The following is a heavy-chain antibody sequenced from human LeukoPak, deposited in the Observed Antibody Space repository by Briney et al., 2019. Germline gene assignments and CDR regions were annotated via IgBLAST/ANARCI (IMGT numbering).Heavy chain of an antibody. CDR2: INPNDGDT. D-gene: IGHD2-2*01. CDR1: GYTFTDYY. CDR3: ARVNFLYCSSSTCLFDY. Sequence: ASVKVSCKASGYTFTDYYMHWVRQAPGQGFEWVGWINPNDGDTNYAQKFQGRVTMTRDTSISTAHMEVSRLRSDDTAVYYCARVNFLYCSSSTCLFDYWGQGTLVTVSS. J-gene: IGHJ4*02. V-gene: IGHV1-2*02.